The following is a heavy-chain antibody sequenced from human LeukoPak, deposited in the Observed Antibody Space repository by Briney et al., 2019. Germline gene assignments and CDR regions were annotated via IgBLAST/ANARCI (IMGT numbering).Heavy chain of an antibody. D-gene: IGHD3-10*01. CDR2: MNPNSGDT. Sequence: HRASVKVSCKASGYTFTSYDINWVRQATGQGLEWMGWMNPNSGDTGYAQKFQGRVTMTRNTSISTSYMELSSLRSEDTAVYYCARSLGSYYYASANYWGQGTLVTVSS. CDR1: GYTFTSYD. J-gene: IGHJ4*02. V-gene: IGHV1-8*01. CDR3: ARSLGSYYYASANY.